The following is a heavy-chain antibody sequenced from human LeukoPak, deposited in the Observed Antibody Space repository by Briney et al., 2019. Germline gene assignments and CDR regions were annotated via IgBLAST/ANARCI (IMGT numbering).Heavy chain of an antibody. CDR3: ARVGSRY. CDR1: GFTFSSYS. CDR2: ISSSSSYI. Sequence: PGGSLRLSCAASGFTFSSYSMNWVRQAPGKGLEWVSSISSSSSYIYYADSVKGRFTISRDNSKNTLYLQMNNLRAEDTAIYYCARVGSRYWGQGTLVSVSS. J-gene: IGHJ4*02. D-gene: IGHD1-26*01. V-gene: IGHV3-21*01.